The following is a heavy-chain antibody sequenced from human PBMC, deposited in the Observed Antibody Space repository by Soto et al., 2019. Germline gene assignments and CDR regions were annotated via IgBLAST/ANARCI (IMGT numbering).Heavy chain of an antibody. Sequence: QVQLVQSGAEVTKPGSSVKVSCKASGGTFSSYTISWVRQAPGQGLEWMGRIIPILGIANYAQKFQGRVTITADKSTSTAYMELSSLRSEDTAVYYCAVNDYGDYSSHDYWGQGTLVTVSS. D-gene: IGHD4-17*01. CDR2: IIPILGIA. CDR1: GGTFSSYT. J-gene: IGHJ4*02. V-gene: IGHV1-69*02. CDR3: AVNDYGDYSSHDY.